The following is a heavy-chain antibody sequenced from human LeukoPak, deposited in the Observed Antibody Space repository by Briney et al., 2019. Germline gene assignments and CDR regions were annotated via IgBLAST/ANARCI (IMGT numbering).Heavy chain of an antibody. CDR3: ARRGGGIQLWLWPFDY. CDR2: IHYSARI. Sequence: SETLSLTCTVSGYSISSGYYWGWIRQPPGKGLEWIGSIHYSARIYYNPSLKSRVTISVDTSKNQFSLKLSSVTAADTAVYYCARRGGGIQLWLWPFDYWGQGTLVTVSS. V-gene: IGHV4-38-2*02. D-gene: IGHD5-18*01. J-gene: IGHJ4*02. CDR1: GYSISSGYY.